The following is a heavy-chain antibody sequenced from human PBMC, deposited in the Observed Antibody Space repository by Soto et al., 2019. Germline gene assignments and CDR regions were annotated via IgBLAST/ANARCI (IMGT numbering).Heavy chain of an antibody. CDR1: GYTFTSYA. V-gene: IGHV1-3*04. Sequence: QVQLVQSGAEVKKPGASVKVSCKASGYTFTSYAMHWVRQAPGQRLEWMGWINTGNGNTKYSQNFQGRVTITRDTPASTAYMELSSLRSEDTAVYYCARNTSGWGGFDYWGQGTLVTVSS. CDR2: INTGNGNT. CDR3: ARNTSGWGGFDY. D-gene: IGHD6-19*01. J-gene: IGHJ4*02.